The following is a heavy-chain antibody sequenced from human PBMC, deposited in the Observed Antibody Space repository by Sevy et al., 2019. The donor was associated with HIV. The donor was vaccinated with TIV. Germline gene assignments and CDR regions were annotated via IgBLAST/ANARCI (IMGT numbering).Heavy chain of an antibody. J-gene: IGHJ4*02. CDR2: ISFSSNYT. V-gene: IGHV3-11*06. Sequence: GGSLRLSCSASGFTFSDYYMNWIRQAPGKGLEWISYISFSSNYTMYADSVTGRFTISRDNAKNSLYLQMNSLRAEDTAVYYCARGLVGANLGTDYWGQRSLVTVSS. CDR3: ARGLVGANLGTDY. CDR1: GFTFSDYY. D-gene: IGHD1-26*01.